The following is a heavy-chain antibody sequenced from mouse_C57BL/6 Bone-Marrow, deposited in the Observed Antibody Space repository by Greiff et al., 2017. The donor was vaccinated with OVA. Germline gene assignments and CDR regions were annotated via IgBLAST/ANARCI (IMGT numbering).Heavy chain of an antibody. Sequence: DVKLVESGGGLVQPGGSLSLSCAASGFTFTDYYMSWVRQPPGKALEWLGFIRNKANGYTTEYSASVKGRFTISRDNSQSILYLQMNALRAEDSATYYCARYRLYAMDYWGQGTSVTVSS. V-gene: IGHV7-3*01. CDR3: ARYRLYAMDY. J-gene: IGHJ4*01. CDR2: IRNKANGYTT. CDR1: GFTFTDYY.